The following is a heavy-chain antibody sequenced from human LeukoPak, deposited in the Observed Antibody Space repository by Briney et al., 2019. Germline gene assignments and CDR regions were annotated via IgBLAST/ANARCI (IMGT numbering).Heavy chain of an antibody. V-gene: IGHV4-61*01. Sequence: SETLSLTCTVSGGSISSSSYYWAWIRQPPGKGLEWIGYIYYSGSTNYNPSLKSRVTISVDTSKNQFPLKLSSVTAADTAVYYCARDRQYYYDSSGYYGTDAFDIWGQGTMVTVSS. J-gene: IGHJ3*02. CDR1: GGSISSSSYY. D-gene: IGHD3-22*01. CDR2: IYYSGST. CDR3: ARDRQYYYDSSGYYGTDAFDI.